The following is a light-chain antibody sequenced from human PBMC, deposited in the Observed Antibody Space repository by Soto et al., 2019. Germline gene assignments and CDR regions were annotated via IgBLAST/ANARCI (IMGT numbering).Light chain of an antibody. CDR2: GAS. CDR1: QSVSGN. CDR3: QQYNNWPPFT. Sequence: EIVMTQSPATLSVSPGERATLSCRASQSVSGNLAWYQQKPGQAPRLLIYGASTRATGIPARFSGSGSGTEFTLTISGLQSEDFAVYYCQQYNNWPPFTFGPGTKVDIK. J-gene: IGKJ3*01. V-gene: IGKV3-15*01.